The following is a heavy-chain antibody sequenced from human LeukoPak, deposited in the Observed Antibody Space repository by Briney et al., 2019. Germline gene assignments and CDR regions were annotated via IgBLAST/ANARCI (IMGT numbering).Heavy chain of an antibody. Sequence: GGSLRLSCAASGFTFSNHAMQWVRQAPGKGLEWVAVVSYDGTTKYYADSVKGRFTISRDNSKNTLYLQMNSLRAVDTAVYYCARSPRDGYNSFDFWGQGTLVTVSS. D-gene: IGHD5-24*01. J-gene: IGHJ4*02. V-gene: IGHV3-30-3*01. CDR2: VSYDGTTK. CDR3: ARSPRDGYNSFDF. CDR1: GFTFSNHA.